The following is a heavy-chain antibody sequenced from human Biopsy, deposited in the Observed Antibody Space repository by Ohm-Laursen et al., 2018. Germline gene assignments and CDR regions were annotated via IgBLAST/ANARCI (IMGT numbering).Heavy chain of an antibody. CDR2: IYYSVMT. J-gene: IGHJ6*02. Sequence: SDTLSLTCTVSGDSDTKYYWSWIRQPPGKGLEWIGHIYYSVMTNYNPSLQSRVSISVDTSRNQVSLTLSSVTAADTAVYYCARDSGILNDGNFKYYHYYGKDVWGQGTKVTVSS. D-gene: IGHD4-23*01. CDR1: GDSDTKYY. CDR3: ARDSGILNDGNFKYYHYYGKDV. V-gene: IGHV4-59*02.